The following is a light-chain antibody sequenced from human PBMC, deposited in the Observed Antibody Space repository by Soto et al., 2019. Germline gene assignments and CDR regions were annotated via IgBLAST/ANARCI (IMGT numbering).Light chain of an antibody. CDR2: DVS. Sequence: QSALTQPASVSGSPGQSITISCTGTSSDVGGYNYVSWYQQHPGKAPKLMIYDVSNRPSGVSNRFSGSKSGNTASLTISGLQAEDEADYYCSSYTSSSTLVFGGGTMLTAL. V-gene: IGLV2-14*01. CDR1: SSDVGGYNY. CDR3: SSYTSSSTLV. J-gene: IGLJ2*01.